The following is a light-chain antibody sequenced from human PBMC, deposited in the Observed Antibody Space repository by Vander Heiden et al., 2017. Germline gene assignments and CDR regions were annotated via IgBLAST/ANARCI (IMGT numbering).Light chain of an antibody. J-gene: IGLJ1*01. Sequence: QSVLTQPPSVSGAPVQRVTISCTGSSSNIGAGCDVHWYQQLPGTAPKLLIYGNINRPSGVPDRFSGSKSGTSASLAITGLQAEDEADYYCQSYDNRLSAYVFGTGTTVTVL. CDR3: QSYDNRLSAYV. CDR1: SSNIGAGCD. CDR2: GNI. V-gene: IGLV1-40*01.